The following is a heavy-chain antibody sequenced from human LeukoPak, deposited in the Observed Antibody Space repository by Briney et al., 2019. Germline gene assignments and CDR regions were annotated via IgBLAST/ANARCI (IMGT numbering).Heavy chain of an antibody. CDR1: GGSFSGYY. J-gene: IGHJ5*02. Sequence: PSETLSLTCAVYGGSFSGYYWSWIRPPPGKGLEWIGEINHSGSTNYNPSLKSRVTISVGTSKNQSSLKLSSVTAADTAVYYCARVPSIAARPDLNWFDPWGQGTLVTVSS. V-gene: IGHV4-34*01. CDR2: INHSGST. CDR3: ARVPSIAARPDLNWFDP. D-gene: IGHD6-6*01.